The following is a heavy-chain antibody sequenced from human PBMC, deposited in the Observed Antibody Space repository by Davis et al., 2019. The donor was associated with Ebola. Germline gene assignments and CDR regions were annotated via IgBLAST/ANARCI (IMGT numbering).Heavy chain of an antibody. CDR2: IYTSGST. CDR1: GGSISSYY. Sequence: PSETLSLTCTVSGGSISSYYWSWIRQPAGKGLEWIGRIYTSGSTNYNPSLKSRVTMSVDTSKNQFSLKLSSVTAADTAVYYCARGRRVNCSSTSCYPIDYWGQGSLVTVSS. CDR3: ARGRRVNCSSTSCYPIDY. V-gene: IGHV4-4*07. J-gene: IGHJ4*02. D-gene: IGHD2-2*01.